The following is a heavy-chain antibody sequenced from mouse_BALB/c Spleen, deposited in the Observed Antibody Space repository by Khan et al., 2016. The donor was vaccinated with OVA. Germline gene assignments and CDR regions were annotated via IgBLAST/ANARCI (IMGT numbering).Heavy chain of an antibody. CDR3: ARQPYYHYNVMDY. Sequence: VMLVESGPDLVAPSQSLSITCTISGFSLTNYGVHWVRQPPGKGLEWLVVIWSDGSTTYNSTLKSRLTISKDNSKSQVFLKMNSLQTDDTAMYFCARQPYYHYNVMDYWGQGTSVTVSS. J-gene: IGHJ4*01. V-gene: IGHV2-6-1*01. CDR2: IWSDGST. CDR1: GFSLTNYG. D-gene: IGHD2-10*01.